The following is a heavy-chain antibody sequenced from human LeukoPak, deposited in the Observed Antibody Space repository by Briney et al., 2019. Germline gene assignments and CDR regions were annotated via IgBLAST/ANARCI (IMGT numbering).Heavy chain of an antibody. CDR3: ARDRSGMVRGIDALDL. D-gene: IGHD3-10*01. CDR1: GFTFSDCY. Sequence: GGSLRLSCAASGFTFSDCYMNWIRQAPGKGLEWVSYISSSGSTRYYAGSLKGRFTISRDNAGNSLYLQMDSLRADDTAVYYCARDRSGMVRGIDALDLWGQGTMVTVSS. J-gene: IGHJ3*01. CDR2: ISSSGSTR. V-gene: IGHV3-11*01.